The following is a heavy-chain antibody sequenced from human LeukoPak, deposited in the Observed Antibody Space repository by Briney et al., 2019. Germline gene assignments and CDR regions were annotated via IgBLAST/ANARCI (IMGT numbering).Heavy chain of an antibody. D-gene: IGHD1-26*01. V-gene: IGHV5-51*01. Sequence: GESLKISCKDSGNSFASSWIGWVRQMPGKGLDWMGIIYPGDSDSRYSASFQGQVTISADKSIRTAYLQWSSLKASDTAMYYCARVRSGDYSEDAFDIWGQGTMVTVSS. CDR1: GNSFASSW. J-gene: IGHJ3*02. CDR2: IYPGDSDS. CDR3: ARVRSGDYSEDAFDI.